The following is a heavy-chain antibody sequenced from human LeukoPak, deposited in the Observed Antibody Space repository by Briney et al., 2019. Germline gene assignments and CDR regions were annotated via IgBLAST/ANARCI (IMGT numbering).Heavy chain of an antibody. Sequence: SETLSLTCTVSGGSISSSSYYWGWIRQPPGKGLEWIGSIYYSGSTYYNPSLKSRVTISVDTSKNQFSLKLSSVTAADTAVYYCAREVCSSTSCYGAGYWYFDLWGRGTLVTVSS. V-gene: IGHV4-39*02. CDR3: AREVCSSTSCYGAGYWYFDL. CDR1: GGSISSSSYY. J-gene: IGHJ2*01. D-gene: IGHD2-2*01. CDR2: IYYSGST.